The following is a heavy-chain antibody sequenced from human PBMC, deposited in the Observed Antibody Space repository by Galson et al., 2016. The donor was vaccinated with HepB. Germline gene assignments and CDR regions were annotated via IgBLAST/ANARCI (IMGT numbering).Heavy chain of an antibody. CDR1: GFTFSSYW. J-gene: IGHJ3*02. CDR3: AREMCDGDCTDAFDI. CDR2: ICPTGST. Sequence: SLRLSCAASGFTFSSYWMHWVRQAPGKGLEWIGEICPTGSTNYNPSLKGRVFMSVGQSKNQFSLKLTSVTAADTAVYYCAREMCDGDCTDAFDIWGQGTMVTVSS. D-gene: IGHD2-21*02. V-gene: IGHV4-4*02.